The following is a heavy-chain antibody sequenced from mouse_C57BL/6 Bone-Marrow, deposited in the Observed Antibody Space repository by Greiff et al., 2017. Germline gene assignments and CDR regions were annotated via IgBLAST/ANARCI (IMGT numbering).Heavy chain of an antibody. CDR1: GYTFTSYG. CDR2: IYPRSGNT. J-gene: IGHJ1*03. Sequence: QVQLQQSGAELARPGASVKLSCKASGYTFTSYGISWVKQRTGQGLEWIGEIYPRSGNTYYNEKFKGKATLTADKSSSTAYMELRSLTSEDSAVYFCARNCDSSHWYFDVWGTGTTVTVSS. V-gene: IGHV1-81*01. CDR3: ARNCDSSHWYFDV. D-gene: IGHD1-1*01.